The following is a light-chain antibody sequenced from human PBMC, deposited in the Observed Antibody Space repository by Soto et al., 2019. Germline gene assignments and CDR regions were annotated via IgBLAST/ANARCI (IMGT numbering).Light chain of an antibody. J-gene: IGKJ4*01. CDR2: AAS. CDR3: QKYDSAPLT. Sequence: DIQMTQSPSSLSAAVGDRVTVTCRASQGISNHLAWYQQKPGKIPKLLIYAASTLQSGVPSRFSGSGSGTAFTLTISSLQPEDVATYYCQKYDSAPLTFGGGTKVEIK. V-gene: IGKV1-27*01. CDR1: QGISNH.